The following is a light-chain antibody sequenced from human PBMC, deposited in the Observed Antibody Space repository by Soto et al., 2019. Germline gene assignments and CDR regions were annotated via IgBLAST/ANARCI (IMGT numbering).Light chain of an antibody. CDR3: TSYVGSDIRV. V-gene: IGLV2-8*01. CDR1: SSDVGAYKY. Sequence: QSALTQPPSASGSPGQSVTISCTGTSSDVGAYKYVSWYQQYPGKAPKLMIYEVSKRPSGVPARFSGSKSGNTASLTVSGLQAEDEADYYCTSYVGSDIRVFGGGTKVTVL. CDR2: EVS. J-gene: IGLJ3*02.